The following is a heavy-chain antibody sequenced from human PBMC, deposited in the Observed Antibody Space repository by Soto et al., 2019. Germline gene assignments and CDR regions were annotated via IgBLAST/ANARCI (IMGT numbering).Heavy chain of an antibody. D-gene: IGHD2-15*01. CDR3: ATPRLGYCSGGSCSQFYYYYGMDV. Sequence: QVQPVQSGAEVKKPGSSVKVSCKASGGTFSSYAISWVRQAPGQGLEWMGGIIPIFGTANYAQKFQGRVTITADESTSTAYMELSSLRSEDTAVYYCATPRLGYCSGGSCSQFYYYYGMDVWGQGTTVTVSS. J-gene: IGHJ6*02. CDR1: GGTFSSYA. V-gene: IGHV1-69*01. CDR2: IIPIFGTA.